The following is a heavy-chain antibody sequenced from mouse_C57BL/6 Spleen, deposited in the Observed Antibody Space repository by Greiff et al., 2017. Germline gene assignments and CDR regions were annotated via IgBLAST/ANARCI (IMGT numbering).Heavy chain of an antibody. Sequence: EVQLQQSGPELVKPGASVKISCKASGYTFTDYYMNWVKQSHGKSLEWIGDINPNNGGTSYNQKFKGKATLTVDKSSSTAYMELRSLTSEDSAVYYCARFRDYGSRGNLYFDVWGTGTTVTVSS. CDR2: INPNNGGT. J-gene: IGHJ1*03. CDR3: ARFRDYGSRGNLYFDV. D-gene: IGHD1-1*01. CDR1: GYTFTDYY. V-gene: IGHV1-26*01.